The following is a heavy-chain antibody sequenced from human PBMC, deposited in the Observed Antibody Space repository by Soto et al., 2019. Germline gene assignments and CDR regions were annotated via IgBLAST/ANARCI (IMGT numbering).Heavy chain of an antibody. D-gene: IGHD3-3*01. CDR3: ATSLFYDFWSGYYSIFDS. V-gene: IGHV3-21*01. CDR1: GVTFSSYS. J-gene: IGHJ4*02. CDR2: ISSSSSYI. Sequence: EVQLVESGGGLVKPGGSLSLSCAGSGVTFSSYSMNWVRQAPGKGLEWISSISSSSSYIYYAHSVKGRFTITSDNAKNSLYLHINRLRAADTAVYYCATSLFYDFWSGYYSIFDSWGQGTLVTVSS.